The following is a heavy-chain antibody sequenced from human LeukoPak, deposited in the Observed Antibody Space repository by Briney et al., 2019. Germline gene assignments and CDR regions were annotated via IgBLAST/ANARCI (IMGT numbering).Heavy chain of an antibody. CDR3: AKNTLLVATEN. J-gene: IGHJ4*02. V-gene: IGHV3-23*01. CDR1: GFTFSTYA. D-gene: IGHD5-12*01. CDR2: ISGSGVA. Sequence: GESLRLSCAASGFTFSTYAMSWVRQAPGKGLEWVSGISGSGVAFYADSVMGRFTISRDDSKNTVYLQMNSLRAEDTAFYYCAKNTLLVATENWGQGTLVTVSS.